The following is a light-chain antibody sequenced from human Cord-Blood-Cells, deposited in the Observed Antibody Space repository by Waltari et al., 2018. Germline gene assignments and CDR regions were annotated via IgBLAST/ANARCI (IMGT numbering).Light chain of an antibody. Sequence: SYELTKQPSVSVSPGQTARITSSGDALPKKYAYWYQQKSGQAPVLVIYEDSKRPSGIPERFSGSSSGTRATLTISGAQVEDEADYYCYSTDSSGNHRVFGGGTKLTVL. CDR1: ALPKKY. CDR3: YSTDSSGNHRV. J-gene: IGLJ2*01. V-gene: IGLV3-10*01. CDR2: EDS.